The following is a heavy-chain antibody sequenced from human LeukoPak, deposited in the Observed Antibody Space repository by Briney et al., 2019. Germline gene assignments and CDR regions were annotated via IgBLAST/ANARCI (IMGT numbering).Heavy chain of an antibody. CDR2: IIPIFGTA. D-gene: IGHD2-15*01. Sequence: GASVKVSCKASGGTFSSYAISWVRQAPGQGLEWMGRIIPIFGTANYAQKFQGRVTITTDESTSTAYMELSSLRSEDTAVYYCAGDDCSGGSCYSDYWGQGTLVTVSS. J-gene: IGHJ4*02. CDR1: GGTFSSYA. V-gene: IGHV1-69*05. CDR3: AGDDCSGGSCYSDY.